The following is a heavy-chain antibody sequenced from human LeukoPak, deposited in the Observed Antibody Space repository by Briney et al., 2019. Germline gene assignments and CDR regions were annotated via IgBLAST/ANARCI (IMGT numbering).Heavy chain of an antibody. V-gene: IGHV4-34*01. D-gene: IGHD6-19*01. CDR2: IYYSGST. CDR1: GGSFSSYY. Sequence: SETLPLTCAVYGGSFSSYYWGWIRQPPGKGLEWIGSIYYSGSTYYNPSLKSRVTISVDTSKNQFSLRLSSVTAADTAVYYCASGRAVAGYNWFDPWGQGTLVTVSS. J-gene: IGHJ5*02. CDR3: ASGRAVAGYNWFDP.